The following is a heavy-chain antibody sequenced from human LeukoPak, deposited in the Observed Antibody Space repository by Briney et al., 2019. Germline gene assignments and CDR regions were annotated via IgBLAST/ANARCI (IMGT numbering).Heavy chain of an antibody. V-gene: IGHV4-34*01. CDR2: INHSGST. D-gene: IGHD6-19*01. J-gene: IGHJ5*02. CDR1: GVSFSGYY. CDR3: ARSSSSGWGFRFDP. Sequence: SETLSLTCAVYGVSFSGYYWSWIRQPPGKGLEWIGEINHSGSTNYNPSLKSRVTISVDTSKNQFSLKLSSVTAADTAVYYCARSSSSGWGFRFDPWGQGTLVTVSS.